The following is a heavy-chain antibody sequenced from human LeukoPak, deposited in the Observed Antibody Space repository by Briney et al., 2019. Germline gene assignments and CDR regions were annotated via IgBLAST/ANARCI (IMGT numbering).Heavy chain of an antibody. CDR2: IYSGGST. J-gene: IGHJ4*02. CDR1: GFTVSSNY. Sequence: GGSLGLSCAASGFTVSSNYMSWVRQAPGKGLEWVSVIYSGGSTYYADSVKGRFTISRDNSKNTLYLQMNSLRAEDTAVYYCASRHYYYGSGSYSYWGQGTLVTVSS. V-gene: IGHV3-66*01. D-gene: IGHD3-10*01. CDR3: ASRHYYYGSGSYSY.